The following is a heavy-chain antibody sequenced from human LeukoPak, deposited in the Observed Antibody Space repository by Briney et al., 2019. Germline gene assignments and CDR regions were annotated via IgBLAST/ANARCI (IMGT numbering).Heavy chain of an antibody. CDR2: ISSNGGST. V-gene: IGHV3-64D*09. D-gene: IGHD3-22*01. Sequence: GGSLRLSCSASGFTFNSYAMHWVRQAPGKGLEYVSAISSNGGSTYYADSVKGRFTISRDNSKNTLYLQMSSLRTEDTAVYYCAKTPSSYYYDSSGYPDAFDIWGQGTMVTVSS. CDR1: GFTFNSYA. CDR3: AKTPSSYYYDSSGYPDAFDI. J-gene: IGHJ3*02.